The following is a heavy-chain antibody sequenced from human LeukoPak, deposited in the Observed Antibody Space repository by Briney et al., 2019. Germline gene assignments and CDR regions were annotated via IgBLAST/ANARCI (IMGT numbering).Heavy chain of an antibody. J-gene: IGHJ5*02. CDR1: GGSISSYY. V-gene: IGHV4-4*07. D-gene: IGHD3-3*01. CDR2: IYTSGST. CDR3: ARGISFGVVINNWFDP. Sequence: SETLSLTCTVSGGSISSYYWGWIRQPAGKGLEWIGRIYTSGSTNYNPSLKSRVTMSVDTSKSQFSLKLSSVTAAATAVYYCARGISFGVVINNWFDPWGQGTLVTVSS.